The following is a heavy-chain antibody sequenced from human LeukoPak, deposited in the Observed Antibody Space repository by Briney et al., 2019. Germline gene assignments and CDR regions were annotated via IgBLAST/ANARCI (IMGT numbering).Heavy chain of an antibody. D-gene: IGHD1-26*01. CDR1: QFRFNIYA. V-gene: IGHV3-23*01. J-gene: IGHJ4*02. CDR2: ISGSGDAT. CDR3: AKDLGRDS. Sequence: GGSLRLSCAASQFRFNIYAMSWVRQAPGKGLEWVSAISGSGDATYYADSVKGRFTISRDNSKNTLYLQMNSLRADDTAMYYCAKDLGRDSWGQGTLVTVSS.